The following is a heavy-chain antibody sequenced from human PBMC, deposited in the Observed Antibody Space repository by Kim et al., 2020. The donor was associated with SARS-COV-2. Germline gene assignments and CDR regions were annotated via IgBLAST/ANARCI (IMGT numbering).Heavy chain of an antibody. Sequence: SETLSLTCTVSGGSISSYYWSWIRQPPGKGLEWVAYIYYSGTTNYNPSLKSRATISLDTPKNQFSLNLTSVTAADTAVYYCARDYGNYNWYIDLWGRGTLVTVSS. CDR3: ARDYGNYNWYIDL. V-gene: IGHV4-59*01. CDR2: IYYSGTT. J-gene: IGHJ2*01. CDR1: GGSISSYY. D-gene: IGHD4-4*01.